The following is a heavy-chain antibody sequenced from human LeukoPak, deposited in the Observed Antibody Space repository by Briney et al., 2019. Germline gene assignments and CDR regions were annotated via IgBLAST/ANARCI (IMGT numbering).Heavy chain of an antibody. CDR2: ISYDGSNK. Sequence: GRSLRLSCAASGFTFSSYGMHWVRQAPGKGLEWVAVISYDGSNKYYADSVKGRFTISRDNSKNTLYLQMNSLRAEDTAVYYCARPGIAVAGRPPLYYFDYWGQGTLVTVSS. CDR1: GFTFSSYG. D-gene: IGHD6-19*01. CDR3: ARPGIAVAGRPPLYYFDY. V-gene: IGHV3-30*03. J-gene: IGHJ4*02.